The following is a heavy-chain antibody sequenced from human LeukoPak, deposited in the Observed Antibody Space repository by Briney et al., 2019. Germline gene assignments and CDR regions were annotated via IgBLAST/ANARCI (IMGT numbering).Heavy chain of an antibody. CDR1: GYTFTSYA. Sequence: GASVKVSCKASGYTFTSYAISWVRQAPGQGLEWMGGIIPIFGTANYAQKFQGRVTITTDESTSTAYMELSSLRSEDTAVYYCARGAQVTTVYYYYYYMDVWGKGTTVTVSS. CDR2: IIPIFGTA. V-gene: IGHV1-69*05. J-gene: IGHJ6*03. D-gene: IGHD4-17*01. CDR3: ARGAQVTTVYYYYYYMDV.